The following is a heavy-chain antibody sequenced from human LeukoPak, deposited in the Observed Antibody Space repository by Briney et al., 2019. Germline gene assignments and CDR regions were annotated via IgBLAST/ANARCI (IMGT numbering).Heavy chain of an antibody. Sequence: PGGSLRLSCAASGFNFGSYSMTWVRQAPGKGLEWIGEINHSGSTNYNPSLRSRVTISVDTSKNQFSLNLSSLTAADTAVYYCARMEGYGYSGHTEYWGQGTLVTVSS. V-gene: IGHV4-34*01. CDR3: ARMEGYGYSGHTEY. CDR1: GFNFGSYS. D-gene: IGHD5-18*01. J-gene: IGHJ4*02. CDR2: INHSGST.